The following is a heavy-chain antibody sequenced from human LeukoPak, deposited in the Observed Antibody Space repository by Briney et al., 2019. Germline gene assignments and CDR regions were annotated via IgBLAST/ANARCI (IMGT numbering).Heavy chain of an antibody. CDR3: ARVYGGSNWYFDL. V-gene: IGHV4-59*01. J-gene: IGHJ2*01. CDR1: GGSFSGYY. D-gene: IGHD4-23*01. Sequence: PSETLSLTCAVYGGSFSGYYWSWIRQPPGKGLEWIGYIYYSGSTNYNPSLKSRVTISVDTSKNQFSLKLSSVTAADTAVYYCARVYGGSNWYFDLWGRGTLVTVSS. CDR2: IYYSGST.